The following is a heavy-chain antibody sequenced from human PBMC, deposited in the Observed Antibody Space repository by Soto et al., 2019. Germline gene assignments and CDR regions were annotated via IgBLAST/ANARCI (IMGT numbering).Heavy chain of an antibody. J-gene: IGHJ4*02. CDR1: GFTFSGSA. V-gene: IGHV3-73*01. Sequence: GGSLRLSCAASGFTFSGSAMHWVRQASGKGLEWVGRIRSKANSYATAYAASVKGRFTISRDDSKKTAYLQMNSLKTEDTAVYYCAKVDINCSGGSCYSSYFDYWGQGTLVTVSS. D-gene: IGHD2-15*01. CDR2: IRSKANSYAT. CDR3: AKVDINCSGGSCYSSYFDY.